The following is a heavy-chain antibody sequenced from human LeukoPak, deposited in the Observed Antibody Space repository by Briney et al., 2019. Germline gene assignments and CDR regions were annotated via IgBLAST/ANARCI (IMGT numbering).Heavy chain of an antibody. J-gene: IGHJ4*02. V-gene: IGHV4-38-2*02. CDR3: ARGGSTEQIDY. D-gene: IGHD1/OR15-1a*01. Sequence: NASETLSLTCTVSGDSITGYYWGWIRQPPGKGLEWIGNIYYTGNTYYNASLKSRVTISVDTSKNQFSLKLSSVTAADTAVYYCARGGSTEQIDYWGQGTLVTVFS. CDR1: GDSITGYY. CDR2: IYYTGNT.